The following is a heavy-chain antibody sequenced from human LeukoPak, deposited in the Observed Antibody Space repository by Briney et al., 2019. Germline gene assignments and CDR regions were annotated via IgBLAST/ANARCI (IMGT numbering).Heavy chain of an antibody. CDR2: IRYDGSNK. CDR3: AKDGGWELHYLDY. V-gene: IGHV3-30*02. D-gene: IGHD1-26*01. Sequence: PGGSLRLSCAASGCTFSSYGMHWVRQAPGKGLEWVAFIRYDGSNKYYADSVKGRFTISRDNSKNTLYLQMNSLRAEDTAVYYCAKDGGWELHYLDYWGQGTLVTVSS. J-gene: IGHJ4*02. CDR1: GCTFSSYG.